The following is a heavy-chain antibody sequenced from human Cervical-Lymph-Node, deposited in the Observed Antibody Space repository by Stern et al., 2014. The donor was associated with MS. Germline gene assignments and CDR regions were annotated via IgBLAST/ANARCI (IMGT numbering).Heavy chain of an antibody. V-gene: IGHV4-59*01. Sequence: QVQLQESGPGLVKPSETLSLTCTVSGGSISSYYWSWIRQPPGKGLEWIGYIYYSGSTNYNPSLKSRVTISVDTSKNQFSLKLSSVTAADTAVYYCARGGDSSSWYGYYYYGMDVWGQGTTVTVSS. CDR1: GGSISSYY. D-gene: IGHD6-13*01. CDR2: IYYSGST. J-gene: IGHJ6*02. CDR3: ARGGDSSSWYGYYYYGMDV.